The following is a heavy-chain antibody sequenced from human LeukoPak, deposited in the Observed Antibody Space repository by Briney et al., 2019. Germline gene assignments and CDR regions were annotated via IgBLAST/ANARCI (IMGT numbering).Heavy chain of an antibody. J-gene: IGHJ4*02. CDR3: ARQGKDGYRVVDY. V-gene: IGHV5-51*01. Sequence: GESLKISCKGSGYSFTSYWIGWVRQMPGKGLEWMGIIWPDDSDKRYSPSFQGQVTISADKSISTAYLQWSSLKASDTAMYYCARQGKDGYRVVDYWGQGTLVTVSS. CDR1: GYSFTSYW. D-gene: IGHD5-24*01. CDR2: IWPDDSDK.